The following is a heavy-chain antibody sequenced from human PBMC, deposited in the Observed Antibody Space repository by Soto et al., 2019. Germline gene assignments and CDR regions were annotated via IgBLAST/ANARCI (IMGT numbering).Heavy chain of an antibody. CDR1: AFTFNDYT. J-gene: IGHJ4*02. D-gene: IGHD2-21*02. CDR2: ISYDGINK. CDR3: AREFGALKLLSRLSHLDY. V-gene: IGHV3-30-3*01. Sequence: GGSLRLSCAASAFTFNDYTMHWVRQAPGKGLEWVAIISYDGINKYYADSVKGRFTISRDNSKNTLYLQMNSLRPEDTALYYCAREFGALKLLSRLSHLDYWGQGALVTVSS.